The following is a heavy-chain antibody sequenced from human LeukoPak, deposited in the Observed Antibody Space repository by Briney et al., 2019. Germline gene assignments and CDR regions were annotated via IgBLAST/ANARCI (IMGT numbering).Heavy chain of an antibody. CDR2: ISAYNGNT. J-gene: IGHJ5*02. CDR3: ATGGGSCPGGCWFDP. V-gene: IGHV1-18*01. D-gene: IGHD2-15*01. Sequence: ASEKVSCKASGYTFTSYGISWVRQAPGQGLEWMGWISAYNGNTNYAQKLQGRVTMTTDTSTSTAYMELRSLRSDDTAVYYCATGGGSCPGGCWFDPWGQGTLVTVSS. CDR1: GYTFTSYG.